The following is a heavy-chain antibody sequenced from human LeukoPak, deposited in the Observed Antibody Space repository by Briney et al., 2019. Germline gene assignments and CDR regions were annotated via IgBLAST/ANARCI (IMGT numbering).Heavy chain of an antibody. CDR3: VTLGATNSDY. CDR2: ISPDSGGT. CDR1: GYTFIDYY. V-gene: IGHV1-2*02. D-gene: IGHD1-26*01. Sequence: ASVKVSCKASGYTFIDYYIHWVRQAPGQGLEFLGWISPDSGGTNYPRKFQGRVTLTRDTSISTAYMELSRLRSDDTAVYYCVTLGATNSDYWGQGTLVTVSS. J-gene: IGHJ4*02.